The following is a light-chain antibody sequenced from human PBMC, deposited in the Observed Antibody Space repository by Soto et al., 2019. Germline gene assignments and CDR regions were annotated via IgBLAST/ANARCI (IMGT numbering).Light chain of an antibody. CDR1: SSDVGGYNY. V-gene: IGLV2-11*01. J-gene: IGLJ2*01. CDR3: CSYAGSNNVV. CDR2: DVT. Sequence: QSALTQPRSVSGSPGQSVTISCTGTSSDVGGYNYVSWYQRHPGKAPKLIISDVTKRPSGVPDRFSGSKSGNTASLTISGLQAEDEADYDCCSYAGSNNVVFGGGTKLTVL.